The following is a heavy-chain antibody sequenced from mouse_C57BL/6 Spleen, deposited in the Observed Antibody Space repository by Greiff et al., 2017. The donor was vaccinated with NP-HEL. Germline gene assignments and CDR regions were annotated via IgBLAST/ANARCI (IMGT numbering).Heavy chain of an antibody. Sequence: QVQLKQSGPGLVQPSQSLSITCTVSGFSLTSYGVHWVRQSPGKGLEWLGVIWSGGSTDYNAAFISRLSISKDNSKSQVFFKMNSLQADDTAIYYCARKGPDSSGYVGAMDYWGQGTSVTVSS. CDR2: IWSGGST. CDR3: ARKGPDSSGYVGAMDY. J-gene: IGHJ4*01. CDR1: GFSLTSYG. D-gene: IGHD3-2*02. V-gene: IGHV2-2*01.